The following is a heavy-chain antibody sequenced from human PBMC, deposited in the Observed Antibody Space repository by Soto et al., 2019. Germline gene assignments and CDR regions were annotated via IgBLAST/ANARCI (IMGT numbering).Heavy chain of an antibody. CDR3: ARGGDPGIAAANYYFDY. Sequence: GGSLRLSCAASGFTFSSYWMSWVRQAPGKGLEWVANIKQDGSEKYYVDSVKGRFTISRDNAKNSLYLQMNSLRAEDTAVYYGARGGDPGIAAANYYFDYWGQGTLVTVSS. D-gene: IGHD6-13*01. V-gene: IGHV3-7*05. CDR2: IKQDGSEK. J-gene: IGHJ4*02. CDR1: GFTFSSYW.